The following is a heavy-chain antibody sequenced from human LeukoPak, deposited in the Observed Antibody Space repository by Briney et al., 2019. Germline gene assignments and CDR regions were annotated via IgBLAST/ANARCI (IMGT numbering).Heavy chain of an antibody. CDR1: GGSVSSGDHY. V-gene: IGHV4-61*08. CDR2: IQYSGST. CDR3: ARGFRPVEY. Sequence: SETLSLTCTVSGGSVSSGDHYWSWIRQPPGKGLEYIGNIQYSGSTNYNPSLESRVTISVDTPKNQFPLRLSSVTAADTAVYYCARGFRPVEYWGQGTLVTVSS. J-gene: IGHJ4*02. D-gene: IGHD6-6*01.